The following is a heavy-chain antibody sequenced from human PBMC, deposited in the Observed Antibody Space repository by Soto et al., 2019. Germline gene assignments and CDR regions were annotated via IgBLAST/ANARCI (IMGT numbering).Heavy chain of an antibody. J-gene: IGHJ6*02. D-gene: IGHD3-16*01. Sequence: SETLSLTCTVSGGSFSSGDYYWSWIRQPPGKGLEWILYIYYSGRNYYNPSPKIRVTISLDTSKHQCSLKRSSVTAADTAVYYCALEKGGGMDVWGQGTTVTVYS. CDR2: IYYSGRN. CDR1: GGSFSSGDYY. V-gene: IGHV4-30-4*01. CDR3: ALEKGGGMDV.